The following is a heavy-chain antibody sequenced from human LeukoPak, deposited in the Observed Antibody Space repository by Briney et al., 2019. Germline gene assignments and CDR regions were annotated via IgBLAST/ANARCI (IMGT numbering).Heavy chain of an antibody. D-gene: IGHD3-10*01. CDR2: ISGSGGST. CDR3: AKSPYYYGSGSPIDY. CDR1: GFTFSSYG. V-gene: IGHV3-23*01. Sequence: GGTLRLSCAASGFTFSSYGMSWVRQAPGKGLEWVSAISGSGGSTYYADSVKGRFTISRDNSKNTLYLQMNSLRAEDTAVYYCAKSPYYYGSGSPIDYWGQGTLVTVSS. J-gene: IGHJ4*02.